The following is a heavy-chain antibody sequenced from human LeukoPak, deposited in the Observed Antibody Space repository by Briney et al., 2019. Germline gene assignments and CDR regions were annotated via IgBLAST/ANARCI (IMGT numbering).Heavy chain of an antibody. J-gene: IGHJ4*02. CDR3: AILSYYYGSGSYYIDY. V-gene: IGHV1-69*04. CDR1: GGTFSSYA. Sequence: SVKVSCKASGGTFSSYAISWVRQAPGQGLEWMGRIIPILGIANYAQKFQGRVTMTEDTSTDTAYMELSSLRSEDTAVYYCAILSYYYGSGSYYIDYWGQGTLVTVSS. CDR2: IIPILGIA. D-gene: IGHD3-10*01.